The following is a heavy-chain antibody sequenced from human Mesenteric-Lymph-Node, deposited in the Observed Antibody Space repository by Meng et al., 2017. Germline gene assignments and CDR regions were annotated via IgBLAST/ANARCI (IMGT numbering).Heavy chain of an antibody. V-gene: IGHV4-4*02. CDR2: IYHSGST. Sequence: QGQGQESGPGLVNPSETLSLRCVVSGASISSGNWWNWVRQPPGKGLEWIGDIYHSGSTNYNPSLKSRVTISVDKSKNQFSLKLSSVTAADTAMYYCARGGGCSSSSCDLDYWGQGVLVTVSS. CDR1: GASISSGNW. J-gene: IGHJ4*02. D-gene: IGHD2-2*01. CDR3: ARGGGCSSSSCDLDY.